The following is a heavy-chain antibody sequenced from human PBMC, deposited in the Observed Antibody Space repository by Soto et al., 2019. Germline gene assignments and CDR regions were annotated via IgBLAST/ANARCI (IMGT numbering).Heavy chain of an antibody. CDR1: GFTFNIYG. CDR3: AKEQASGQGSFGS. V-gene: IGHV3-30*18. Sequence: PGGSLRLSCAASGFTFNIYGMHCVRPALNKGLWWVALVSYAGSKQYYADSVKGRFTISRDKAKNSLFLQMNSLRADDTAVYYGAKEQASGQGSFGSWGQGTRVNVAS. CDR2: VSYAGSKQ. J-gene: IGHJ4*02.